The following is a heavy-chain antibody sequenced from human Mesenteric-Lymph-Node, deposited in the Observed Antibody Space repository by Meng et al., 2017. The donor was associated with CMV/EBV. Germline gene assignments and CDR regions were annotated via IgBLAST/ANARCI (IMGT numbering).Heavy chain of an antibody. CDR1: GFTFSAYT. D-gene: IGHD6-13*01. J-gene: IGHJ6*02. CDR3: ARDLAAAGYYYYYGMDV. V-gene: IGHV3-48*01. Sequence: GESLKISCTASGFTFSAYTMNWVRQAPGKGLEWVSYITPSSTSSSSPIYYADSVKGRFTISRDNSKNTLYLQMNSLRAEDTAVYYCARDLAAAGYYYYYGMDVWGQGTTVTVSS. CDR2: ITPSSTSSSSPI.